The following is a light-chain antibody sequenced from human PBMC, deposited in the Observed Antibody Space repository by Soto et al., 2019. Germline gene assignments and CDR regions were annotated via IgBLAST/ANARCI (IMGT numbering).Light chain of an antibody. J-gene: IGKJ1*01. Sequence: DIQMTQSPSTLSASVGGRVTITCRASQSIGTWLAWYQQKPGKAPKLLIYDASSLERGVPSRFSGGGSGTEFTLTITSLQPDDFGTYYCQQYKSFWTFGQGTKVDIK. V-gene: IGKV1-5*01. CDR2: DAS. CDR3: QQYKSFWT. CDR1: QSIGTW.